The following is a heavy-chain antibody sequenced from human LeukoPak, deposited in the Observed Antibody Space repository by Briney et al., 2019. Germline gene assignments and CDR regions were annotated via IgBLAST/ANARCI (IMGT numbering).Heavy chain of an antibody. J-gene: IGHJ4*02. Sequence: SQTLSLTCTVSGGSISSGGYYWSWIRQHPGEGLEWIGHIYYSGSTYYNPSLKSRVTISLDTSKNQFSLKLSSVTAADTAVYYCARVLYGSGTYYFDYWGQGTLVTVSS. CDR1: GGSISSGGYY. V-gene: IGHV4-31*03. CDR2: IYYSGST. CDR3: ARVLYGSGTYYFDY. D-gene: IGHD3-10*01.